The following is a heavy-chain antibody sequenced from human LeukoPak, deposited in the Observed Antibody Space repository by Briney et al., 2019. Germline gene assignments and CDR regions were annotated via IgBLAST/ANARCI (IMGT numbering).Heavy chain of an antibody. D-gene: IGHD2-8*01. CDR2: INWNGNNI. CDR1: GFTFDDYD. V-gene: IGHV3-20*04. J-gene: IGHJ4*02. Sequence: GGSLRLSCAASGFTFDDYDIGWVRQAPGKGLEWVCNINWNGNNIYYGDSVKGRFTISRDNAENSVYLQMNGLRAEDTALYYCARGLMGGWPNFEYWGQGTLVTVSS. CDR3: ARGLMGGWPNFEY.